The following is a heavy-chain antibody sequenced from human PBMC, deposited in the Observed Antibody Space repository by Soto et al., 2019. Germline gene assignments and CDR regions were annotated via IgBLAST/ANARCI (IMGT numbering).Heavy chain of an antibody. J-gene: IGHJ4*02. CDR3: AIAVAGT. Sequence: QVQLVQSGAEVKKPGSSVKVSCKASGGTFSSYTINWVRQAPGQGLEWMGRIIPIVAIANYAQKFQGRVMITADKSTSTTYMELSSLTSDDTAVYYCAIAVAGTGGQGTLVTVSS. D-gene: IGHD6-19*01. V-gene: IGHV1-69*02. CDR2: IIPIVAIA. CDR1: GGTFSSYT.